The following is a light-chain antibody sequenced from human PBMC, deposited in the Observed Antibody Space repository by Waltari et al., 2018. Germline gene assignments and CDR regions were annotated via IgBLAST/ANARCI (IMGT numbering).Light chain of an antibody. CDR1: SSDIGSYNL. J-gene: IGLJ2*01. Sequence: QSALTQPASVSGSPGQSITISCTGPSSDIGSYNLVSWYHQHPGKAPKLMIYEGIKRPSGVSNRFSGSKSGNTASLTISGLQAEDEADYYCCSYAGSHVVFGGGTKLTVL. CDR3: CSYAGSHVV. CDR2: EGI. V-gene: IGLV2-23*01.